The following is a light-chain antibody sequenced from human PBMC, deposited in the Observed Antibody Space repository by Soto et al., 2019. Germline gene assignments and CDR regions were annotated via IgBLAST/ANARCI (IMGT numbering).Light chain of an antibody. CDR1: QNLLYRSNGRNY. CDR2: WAS. V-gene: IGKV4-1*01. J-gene: IGKJ1*01. Sequence: DIVMTQSPDSLAVSLGEMATIHCRSSQNLLYRSNGRNYLAWYQQKPGQPPEVLFYWASTRESGVPDRFSGGGSGTEFTLTIKSLQHADVATYYCHQVTTFPRTFGQGTKVEIK. CDR3: HQVTTFPRT.